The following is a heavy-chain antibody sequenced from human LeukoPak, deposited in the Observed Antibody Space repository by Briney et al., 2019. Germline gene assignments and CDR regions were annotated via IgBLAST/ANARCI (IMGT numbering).Heavy chain of an antibody. V-gene: IGHV4-39*07. CDR3: AYNRNFALDN. J-gene: IGHJ4*01. D-gene: IGHD1-14*01. Sequence: SETLSLTCTISGGSIRSSYYYWGWIRQPPGKGLEWIGSIYDSGSTYYNPSLKSRVTISVDTSKNQFSLKLTSVTAADTAVYFCAYNRNFALDNWGQGTLVTVSS. CDR1: GGSIRSSYYY. CDR2: IYDSGST.